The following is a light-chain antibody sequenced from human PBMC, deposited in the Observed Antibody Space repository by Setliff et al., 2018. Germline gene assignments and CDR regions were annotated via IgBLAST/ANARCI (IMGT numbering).Light chain of an antibody. V-gene: IGLV2-23*02. CDR3: CSYAGGSAFA. CDR1: SRDVGYYNL. CDR2: DLK. J-gene: IGLJ1*01. Sequence: QSALTQPASVSGSPGQSITISCTGTSRDVGYYNLVSWYQQHPGKAPKVILYDLKTRPSGVSDRFSGSKSGNTASLTTSGPQAEEEADYYCCSYAGGSAFAFGTGTKVTVL.